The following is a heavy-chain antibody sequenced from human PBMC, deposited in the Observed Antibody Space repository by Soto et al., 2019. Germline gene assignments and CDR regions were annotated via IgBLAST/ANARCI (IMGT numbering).Heavy chain of an antibody. D-gene: IGHD3-10*01. V-gene: IGHV4-59*13. CDR2: TYHTGST. J-gene: IGHJ5*02. CDR3: ATDSAGRGPFDP. CDR1: GGSFGTNY. Sequence: SETLSLTCTISGGSFGTNYWSWIRQAPGRGLEWIGYTYHTGSTKYNPSLKSRASISVDTSKNQFSLTLNSAAAADTAVYYCATDSAGRGPFDPWGQGILVTVSS.